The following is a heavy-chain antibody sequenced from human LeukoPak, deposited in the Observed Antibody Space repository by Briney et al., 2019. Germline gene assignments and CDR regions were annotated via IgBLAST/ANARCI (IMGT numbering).Heavy chain of an antibody. CDR2: ISSSSSYI. V-gene: IGHV3-21*01. Sequence: PGGSLRLSCAASGFTFSSYSMNWVRQAPGQGLEWVSSISSSSSYIYYADSVKGRFTISRDNAKKSLYLQMNSLRAEDTAVYYCARGGYCSGGSCYSGAFDIWGQGTMVTVSS. J-gene: IGHJ3*02. D-gene: IGHD2-15*01. CDR1: GFTFSSYS. CDR3: ARGGYCSGGSCYSGAFDI.